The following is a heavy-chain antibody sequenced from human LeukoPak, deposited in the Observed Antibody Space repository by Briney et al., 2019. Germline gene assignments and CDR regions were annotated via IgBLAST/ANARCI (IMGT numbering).Heavy chain of an antibody. D-gene: IGHD3-22*01. V-gene: IGHV4-39*01. J-gene: IGHJ2*01. CDR2: IYYSRST. Sequence: GSLRLSCAASGFTFTNYWMSWIRQPPGKGLEWIGSIYYSRSTYYNPSLKSRVTISVDTSKNQFSLKLSSLTAADTAVYYCARGVTMIVVVIHDWYFDLWGRGTLVTVSS. CDR1: GFTFTNYW. CDR3: ARGVTMIVVVIHDWYFDL.